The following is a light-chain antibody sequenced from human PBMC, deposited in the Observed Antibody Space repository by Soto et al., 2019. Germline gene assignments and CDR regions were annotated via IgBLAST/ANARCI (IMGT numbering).Light chain of an antibody. CDR3: QQLNSYPRS. V-gene: IGKV1-9*01. J-gene: IGKJ1*01. CDR1: QGISSY. Sequence: DIQLTQSPSLLSASVGDRVTITCRAGQGISSYLARYQQKPGKAPKLLIYAASTLQSGVPSRFSGSGSGTEFTLTISSLQPEDFATYYCQQLNSYPRSFGQGTKVDIK. CDR2: AAS.